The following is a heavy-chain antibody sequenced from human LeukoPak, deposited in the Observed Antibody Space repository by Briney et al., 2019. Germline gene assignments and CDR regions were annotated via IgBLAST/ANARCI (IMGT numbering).Heavy chain of an antibody. V-gene: IGHV3-23*01. D-gene: IGHD3-22*01. J-gene: IGHJ4*02. CDR2: ITGTGGTT. CDR1: GLTFSSYG. CDR3: AKRGYYYDSSAYYYFDY. Sequence: GGSLRLSCAASGLTFSSYGMSWVRQAPGKGLEWVSTITGTGGTTYYADSVKGRFTISRGNSMDTLYLQMNSLRAEDTAVYYCAKRGYYYDSSAYYYFDYWGQGTLVTVSS.